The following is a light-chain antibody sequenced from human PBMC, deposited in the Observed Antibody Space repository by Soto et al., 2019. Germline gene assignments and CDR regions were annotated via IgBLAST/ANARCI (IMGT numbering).Light chain of an antibody. Sequence: EIVLTHSPVTLSLSPGDSATLSCRDSHDVDSNCLAWYQQRPGKAPRLLIYGSSRRATGIPDRFSGSGSGTDFTLTISRVGPEDIAVYFCHQYNSYFTFGGGTKVEVK. J-gene: IGKJ4*02. V-gene: IGKV3-20*01. CDR2: GSS. CDR1: HDVDSNC. CDR3: HQYNSYFT.